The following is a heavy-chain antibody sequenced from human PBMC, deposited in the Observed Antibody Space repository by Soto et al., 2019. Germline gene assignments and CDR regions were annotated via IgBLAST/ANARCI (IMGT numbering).Heavy chain of an antibody. Sequence: GGSLRLSCAASGFTFSSYAMSWVRQAPGKGLEWVSAMSGSSGSTYYADSVRGRFTISRDNSKNTLFLQMNSLRAEDTAVYYCAKDREGVTGTPDYFNYWGQGALVTVSS. J-gene: IGHJ4*02. CDR3: AKDREGVTGTPDYFNY. D-gene: IGHD6-19*01. CDR2: MSGSSGST. V-gene: IGHV3-23*01. CDR1: GFTFSSYA.